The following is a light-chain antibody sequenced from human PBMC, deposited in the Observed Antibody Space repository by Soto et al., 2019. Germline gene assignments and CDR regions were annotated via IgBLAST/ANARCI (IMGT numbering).Light chain of an antibody. J-gene: IGLJ2*01. Sequence: QLVLTQSPSASASLGASVKLTCTLSSGHNSYAIAWHQQQPAQGPRYLMTLSSDGSHRKGDGIPDRFSGSSSGAERYLTIPSLQYEDEADYDCQTWGTGIVVFGGGTKLTVL. V-gene: IGLV4-69*01. CDR3: QTWGTGIVV. CDR2: LSSDGSH. CDR1: SGHNSYA.